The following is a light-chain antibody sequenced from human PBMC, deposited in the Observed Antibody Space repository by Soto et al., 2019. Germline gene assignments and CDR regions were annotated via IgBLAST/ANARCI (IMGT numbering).Light chain of an antibody. V-gene: IGKV3D-15*01. CDR3: QQRSNWPLPT. J-gene: IGKJ5*01. CDR1: QSVGSD. CDR2: DIF. Sequence: EIVITHSPATLSVSAGERSTLSRRASQSVGSDLAWYQQKPRQAPRLVIYDIFTRATGVPTRISGSGSGTEFTLTISSLQPDDFATYYCQQRSNWPLPTFGQGTRLEI.